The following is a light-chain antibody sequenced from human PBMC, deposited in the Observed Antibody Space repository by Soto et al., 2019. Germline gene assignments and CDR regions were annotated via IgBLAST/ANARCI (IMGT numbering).Light chain of an antibody. Sequence: IRMTHAPSSLSASVGDIVTITCRTSQNVNRYLNWYQQQPGKAPKLLIYAASILQSGVPSRFSGSGSGTDFTLAISSLQPEDFTTYYCQQSYSIPQTFGHGTKVDIK. CDR1: QNVNRY. V-gene: IGKV1-39*01. CDR2: AAS. CDR3: QQSYSIPQT. J-gene: IGKJ1*01.